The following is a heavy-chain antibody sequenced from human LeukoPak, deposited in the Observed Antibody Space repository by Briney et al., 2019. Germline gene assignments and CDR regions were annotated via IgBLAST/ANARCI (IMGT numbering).Heavy chain of an antibody. J-gene: IGHJ4*02. CDR1: GFTFSSYS. V-gene: IGHV3-21*01. CDR3: ARVGQSKYYFDY. D-gene: IGHD3-16*01. Sequence: RGSLRLSCAASGFTFSSYSMNWVRQVPGKGLEWVSSISSSSSYIYYADSVKGRFTISRDNAKNSLYLQMNSLRAEDTAVYYCARVGQSKYYFDYWGQGTLVTVSS. CDR2: ISSSSSYI.